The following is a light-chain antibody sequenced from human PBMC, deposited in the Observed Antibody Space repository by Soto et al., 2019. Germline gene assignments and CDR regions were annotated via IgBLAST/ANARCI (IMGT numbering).Light chain of an antibody. Sequence: DIQMTQSPSTLSASVGARVTITWRASQSISVWLAWYQQKARKAPNLLIYKASRLESGVPSRFSGSGSETEFTLTISGLQPGDSATYYCQQYNSYSPTVGQGTQGGI. CDR3: QQYNSYSPT. V-gene: IGKV1-5*03. CDR2: KAS. J-gene: IGKJ1*01. CDR1: QSISVW.